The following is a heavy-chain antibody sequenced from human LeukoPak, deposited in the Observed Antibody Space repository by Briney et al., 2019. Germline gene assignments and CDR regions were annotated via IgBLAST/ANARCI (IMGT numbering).Heavy chain of an antibody. V-gene: IGHV4-39*07. D-gene: IGHD5-12*01. Sequence: SETLSLTCTVSGGSISSSSYYWGWIRQPPGKGLEWIGSIYYSGSTYYNPSLKSRVTISVDTSKNQFSLKLSSVTAADTAVYYCARMYSGYDSGLDYYFDYWGQGTLVTVSS. J-gene: IGHJ4*02. CDR1: GGSISSSSYY. CDR3: ARMYSGYDSGLDYYFDY. CDR2: IYYSGST.